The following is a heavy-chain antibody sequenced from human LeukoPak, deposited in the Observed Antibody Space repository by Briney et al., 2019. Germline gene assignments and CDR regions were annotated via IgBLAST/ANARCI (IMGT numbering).Heavy chain of an antibody. CDR3: ARGPNSNWSGLDF. V-gene: IGHV3-74*01. D-gene: IGHD6-6*01. CDR2: ISPTGSTA. Sequence: PGGSLRLSCAASGRYWMHWVRQAPGKGLVWVTRISPTGSTASYADSVKGRFTVSRDNAKNTLYLQVNNLRAEDTAVYYCARGPNSNWSGLDFWGQGTLLTVSS. CDR1: GRYW. J-gene: IGHJ4*02.